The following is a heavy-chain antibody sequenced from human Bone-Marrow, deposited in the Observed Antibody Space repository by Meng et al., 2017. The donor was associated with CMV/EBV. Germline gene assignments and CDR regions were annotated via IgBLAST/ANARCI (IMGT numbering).Heavy chain of an antibody. J-gene: IGHJ4*02. CDR3: ARAADYCSSTSCYRGGDY. CDR1: GYTFTSYD. D-gene: IGHD2-2*02. CDR2: MNPNSGNT. V-gene: IGHV1-8*03. Sequence: ASVKVSSKASGYTFTSYDINWVRQATGQGLEWMGWMNPNSGNTDYAQKFQGRVTITRNTSISTAYMELSSLRSEDTAVYYCARAADYCSSTSCYRGGDYWGQGTLVTVSS.